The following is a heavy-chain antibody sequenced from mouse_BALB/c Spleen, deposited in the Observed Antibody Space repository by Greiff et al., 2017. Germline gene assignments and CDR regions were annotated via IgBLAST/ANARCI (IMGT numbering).Heavy chain of an antibody. V-gene: IGHV1S16*01. CDR3: TTVDY. J-gene: IGHJ2*01. CDR1: GYTFTSYY. Sequence: LQESGAELVKPGASVKLSCKASGYTFTSYYMYWVKQRPGQGLEWIGEINPSNGGTNFNEKFKSKATLTVDKSSSTAYMQLSSLTSEDSAVYYCTTVDYWGQGTTLTVSS. CDR2: INPSNGGT.